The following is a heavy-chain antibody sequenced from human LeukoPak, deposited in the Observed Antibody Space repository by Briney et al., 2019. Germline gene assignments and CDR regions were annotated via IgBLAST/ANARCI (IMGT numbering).Heavy chain of an antibody. Sequence: SETLSLTCTVSGGSISSYYWSWIRQPPGKGLEWIGYISYSGSTKYNPSLRSRVTISVDTSKNQFSLKLSSVTAADTALYYCARRYSTSYYFDYWGQGTLVTVSS. CDR1: GGSISSYY. CDR3: ARRYSTSYYFDY. CDR2: ISYSGST. D-gene: IGHD5-12*01. J-gene: IGHJ4*02. V-gene: IGHV4-59*08.